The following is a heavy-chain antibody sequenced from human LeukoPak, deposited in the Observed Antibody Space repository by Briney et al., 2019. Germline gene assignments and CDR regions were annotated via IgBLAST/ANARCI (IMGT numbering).Heavy chain of an antibody. D-gene: IGHD6-19*01. J-gene: IGHJ4*02. CDR1: EFTFSSYA. CDR3: AKDQGAVGVFDY. Sequence: PGGSLRLSCAASEFTFSSYAMSWVRQAPRKGLEWVSAISGGGDNTYYADSVKGRFTISRDNSKNTLYLQINSLRAEDTAVYYCAKDQGAVGVFDYWGQGTLVTVSS. V-gene: IGHV3-23*01. CDR2: ISGGGDNT.